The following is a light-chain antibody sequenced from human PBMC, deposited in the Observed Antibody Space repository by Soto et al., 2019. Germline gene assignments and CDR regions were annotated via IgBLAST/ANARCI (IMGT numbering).Light chain of an antibody. V-gene: IGKV3-15*01. CDR3: QQYNNWPLYT. CDR1: QSVGGN. J-gene: IGKJ2*01. CDR2: DAS. Sequence: EIVMTPSPATLSVSPGERATLSCRASQSVGGNLAWYQQRPGRAPRLLIYDASTRATDIPARFSGSGSGTEFTLTISSLQSEDFALYYCQQYNNWPLYTFGQGTKLEIK.